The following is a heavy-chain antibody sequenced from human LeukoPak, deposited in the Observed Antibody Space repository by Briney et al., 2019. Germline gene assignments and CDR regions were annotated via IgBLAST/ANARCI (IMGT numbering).Heavy chain of an antibody. CDR2: ISGSGGST. J-gene: IGHJ3*02. CDR3: ALNRVRYCSGGSCRRNAFDI. D-gene: IGHD2-15*01. CDR1: GFTFSSYA. Sequence: GGSLRLSCATSGFTFSSYAMSWVRQAPGKGLEWVSAISGSGGSTYYADSVKGRFTISRDNSKNTLYLQMNSLRAEDTAVYYCALNRVRYCSGGSCRRNAFDIWGQGTMVTVSS. V-gene: IGHV3-23*01.